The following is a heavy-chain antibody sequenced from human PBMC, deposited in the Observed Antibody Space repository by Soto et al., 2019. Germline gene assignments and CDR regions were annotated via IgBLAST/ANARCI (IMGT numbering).Heavy chain of an antibody. Sequence: EVQLVESGGGLVQPGGSLRLSCAVSGFTLSDLYIDWVRQAPGKGLEWVGRSRNKANGYTTDYAASVKGRFAISRDDSKNSLYLHMNSLKTEDTALYYCLRVVAGYSYGHHFDYWGQGTLVTVSS. J-gene: IGHJ4*02. D-gene: IGHD5-18*01. CDR2: SRNKANGYTT. CDR1: GFTLSDLY. CDR3: LRVVAGYSYGHHFDY. V-gene: IGHV3-72*01.